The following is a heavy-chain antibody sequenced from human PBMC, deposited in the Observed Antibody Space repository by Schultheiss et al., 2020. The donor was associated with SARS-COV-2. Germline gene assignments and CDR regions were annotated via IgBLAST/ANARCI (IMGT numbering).Heavy chain of an antibody. D-gene: IGHD5-18*01. CDR1: GFTFSSYA. CDR3: AREETAMGPYYYYYMDV. V-gene: IGHV3/OR16-10*01. J-gene: IGHJ6*03. Sequence: GGSLRLSCAASGFTFSSYALHWVRRAPGKGLEWVSAIGTGGDTYYADSVKGRFTISRDNSKNTLYLQMNSLRAEDTAVYYCAREETAMGPYYYYYMDVWGKGTTVTVSS. CDR2: IGTGGDT.